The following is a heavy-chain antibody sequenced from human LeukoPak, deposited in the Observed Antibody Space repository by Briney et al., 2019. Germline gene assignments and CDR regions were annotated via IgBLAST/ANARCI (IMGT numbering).Heavy chain of an antibody. V-gene: IGHV3-7*01. CDR2: IKQDGSEK. CDR3: ARLIVGATAEYFQH. Sequence: GGSLRLSCAASGFTFSSYWMSWVRQAPGKGLEWVANIKQDGSEKYYVDSVKGRFTISRDNAKNSLYPQMNSLRAEDTAVYYCARLIVGATAEYFQHWGQGTLVTVSS. CDR1: GFTFSSYW. J-gene: IGHJ1*01. D-gene: IGHD1-26*01.